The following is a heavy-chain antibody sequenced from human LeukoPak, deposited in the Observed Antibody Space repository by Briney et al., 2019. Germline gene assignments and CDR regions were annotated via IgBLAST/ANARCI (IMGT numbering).Heavy chain of an antibody. J-gene: IGHJ4*02. CDR1: GGSISSGSYY. Sequence: PSETLSLTCTVSGGSISSGSYYWSWIRQPAGKGLEWIGRIYTSGSTNYNPSLKSRVTISVDTSKNQFSLKLSSVTAADTAVYYCARIEYSGYDFRGGADYWGQGTLVTVSS. CDR3: ARIEYSGYDFRGGADY. V-gene: IGHV4-61*02. CDR2: IYTSGST. D-gene: IGHD5-12*01.